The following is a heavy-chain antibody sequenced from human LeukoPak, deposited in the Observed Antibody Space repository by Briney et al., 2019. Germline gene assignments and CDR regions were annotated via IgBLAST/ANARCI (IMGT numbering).Heavy chain of an antibody. CDR3: AKASSGYYSAILG. J-gene: IGHJ4*02. Sequence: GGSLRLSCAASGFTFSNYGMIWVRQAPGKGLEWVSGINWNSNNIDYADSVKGRFTISRDNAKNSLYLQMNSLRAEDTALYYCAKASSGYYSAILGWGQGTLVTVSS. V-gene: IGHV3-9*01. CDR2: INWNSNNI. CDR1: GFTFSNYG. D-gene: IGHD3-22*01.